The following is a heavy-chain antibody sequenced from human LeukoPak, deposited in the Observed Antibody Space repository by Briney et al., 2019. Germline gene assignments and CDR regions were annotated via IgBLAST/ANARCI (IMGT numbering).Heavy chain of an antibody. CDR3: AREGLSVAAAGTIDY. J-gene: IGHJ4*02. CDR2: IYYSGST. V-gene: IGHV4-39*02. D-gene: IGHD6-13*01. Sequence: SETLSLTCTVSGGSISSSSYYWGWIRQPPGKGLEWIGSIYYSGSTYYNPSLKSRVTISVDTSKNQFSLKLSSVTAADTAVYYCAREGLSVAAAGTIDYWGQGTLVTVSS. CDR1: GGSISSSSYY.